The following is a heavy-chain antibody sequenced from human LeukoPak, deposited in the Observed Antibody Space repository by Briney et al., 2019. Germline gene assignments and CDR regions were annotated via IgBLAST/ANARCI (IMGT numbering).Heavy chain of an antibody. CDR3: AKEGATVGDAFDI. Sequence: LSLTCTVSGGSISSYYWSWIRQPPGKGLEWVSGISWNSGSIGYADSVKGRFTISRDNAKNSLYLQMNSLRAEDMALYYCAKEGATVGDAFDIWGQGTMVTVSS. CDR2: ISWNSGSI. V-gene: IGHV3-9*03. J-gene: IGHJ3*02. D-gene: IGHD1-26*01. CDR1: GGSISSYY.